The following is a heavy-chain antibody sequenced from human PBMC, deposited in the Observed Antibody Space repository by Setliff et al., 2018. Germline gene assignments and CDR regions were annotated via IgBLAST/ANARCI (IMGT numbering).Heavy chain of an antibody. Sequence: PSETLSLTCSLSGDFISSGSYYWSWIRQTAGNGLEWIGHVSSRGNTNYNPSLKSRVTISIDTSSKHFSLILTSVTAADTAVYYCARGDYYDSSAYSPDTFDIWGQGTMVTVSS. CDR2: VSSRGNT. CDR3: ARGDYYDSSAYSPDTFDI. CDR1: GDFISSGSYY. V-gene: IGHV4-61*09. J-gene: IGHJ3*02. D-gene: IGHD3-22*01.